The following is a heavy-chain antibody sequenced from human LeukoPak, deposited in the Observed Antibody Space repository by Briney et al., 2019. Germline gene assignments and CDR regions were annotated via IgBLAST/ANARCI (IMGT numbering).Heavy chain of an antibody. Sequence: GGFLRLSCAASGFTFTDFYMNWVRQAPGEGLEWVSWISPTSSYMYYADSVKGRFTISRDNAKNSLYLQMNGLRAEDTALYYCVRDADGGNSWFDTWGQGTLVTVSS. J-gene: IGHJ5*02. CDR2: ISPTSSYM. CDR3: VRDADGGNSWFDT. D-gene: IGHD4-23*01. V-gene: IGHV3-21*04. CDR1: GFTFTDFY.